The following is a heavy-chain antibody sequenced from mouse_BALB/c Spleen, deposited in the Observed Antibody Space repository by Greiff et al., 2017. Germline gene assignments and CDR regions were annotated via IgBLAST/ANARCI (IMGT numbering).Heavy chain of an antibody. V-gene: IGHV2-9*02. J-gene: IGHJ4*01. Sequence: QVQLKESGPGLVAPSQSLSITCTVSGFSLTSYGVHWVRQPPGKGLEWLGVIWAGGSTNYNSALMSRLSISKDNSKSQVFLKMNSLQTDDTAMYYCARVVDYDGSRSAMDYWGQGTSVTVSS. CDR2: IWAGGST. CDR1: GFSLTSYG. CDR3: ARVVDYDGSRSAMDY. D-gene: IGHD1-1*01.